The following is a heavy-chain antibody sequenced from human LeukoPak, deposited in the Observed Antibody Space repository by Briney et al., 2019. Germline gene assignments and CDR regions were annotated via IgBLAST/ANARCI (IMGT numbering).Heavy chain of an antibody. CDR1: GGSISNSDYY. CDR3: ARIRFNGYDSYYFES. J-gene: IGHJ4*02. V-gene: IGHV4-39*01. CDR2: IYYSGST. Sequence: SETLSLTCTVSGGSISNSDYYWGWIRQPPGKGLEWIGTIYYSGSTYCNPSLKSRVTISVDTSKNEFSLKLSSVTAADTAVYYCARIRFNGYDSYYFESWGQGTLVTVSS. D-gene: IGHD5-12*01.